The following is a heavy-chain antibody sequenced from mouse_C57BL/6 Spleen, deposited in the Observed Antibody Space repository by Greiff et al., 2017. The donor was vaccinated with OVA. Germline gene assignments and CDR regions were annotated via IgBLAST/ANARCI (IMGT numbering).Heavy chain of an antibody. CDR3: ARSYDPWFAY. CDR1: GYAFSSSW. CDR2: IYPGDGDT. Sequence: QVQLQQSGPELVKPGASVKISCKASGYAFSSSWMNWVKQRPGKGLEWIGRIYPGDGDTNYNGKFKGKATLTADKSSSTAYMQLSSLTSEDSAVYVCARSYDPWFAYWGQGTLVTVSA. V-gene: IGHV1-82*01. D-gene: IGHD2-3*01. J-gene: IGHJ3*01.